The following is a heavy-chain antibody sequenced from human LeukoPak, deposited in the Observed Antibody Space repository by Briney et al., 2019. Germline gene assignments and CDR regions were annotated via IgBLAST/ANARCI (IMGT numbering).Heavy chain of an antibody. CDR2: IKQDGSEK. J-gene: IGHJ4*02. CDR3: ARGQRYYYDSSGYYYVGYFDY. D-gene: IGHD3-22*01. CDR1: GFTFSRYW. V-gene: IGHV3-7*01. Sequence: PGGSLRLSCAASGFTFSRYWMSWVRQAPGKGLEWVANIKQDGSEKYYVDSVKGRFTISRDNAKNSLYLQMNSLRAEDTAVYYCARGQRYYYDSSGYYYVGYFDYWGQGTLVTVSS.